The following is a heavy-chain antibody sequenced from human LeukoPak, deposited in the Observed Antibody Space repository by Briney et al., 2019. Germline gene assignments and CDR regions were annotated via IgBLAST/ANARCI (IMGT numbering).Heavy chain of an antibody. V-gene: IGHV1-2*02. CDR3: ARGQQWLEAFDY. CDR2: INPNSGVT. D-gene: IGHD6-19*01. CDR1: GYTFTSYG. Sequence: APVKVSCKASGYTFTSYGISWVRQAPGQGLEWMGWINPNSGVTHYPQKFQGRVTMTRDTSIRTAYMEVSSLRSDDTAVYYCARGQQWLEAFDYWGLGTLVTVSS. J-gene: IGHJ4*02.